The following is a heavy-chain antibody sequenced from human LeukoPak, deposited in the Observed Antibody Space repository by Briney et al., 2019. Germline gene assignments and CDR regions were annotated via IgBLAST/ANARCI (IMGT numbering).Heavy chain of an antibody. D-gene: IGHD6-13*01. J-gene: IGHJ4*02. CDR3: ARDGTAVGINYDY. V-gene: IGHV3-21*04. Sequence: GGSLRLSCAASGFTFSGYAIHWVRQAPGKGLEWVSSISSSSSYIYYADSVKGRLTISRDNAKNSLYLQMNSLRAEDTAVYYCARDGTAVGINYDYWGQGTLVTVSS. CDR1: GFTFSGYA. CDR2: ISSSSSYI.